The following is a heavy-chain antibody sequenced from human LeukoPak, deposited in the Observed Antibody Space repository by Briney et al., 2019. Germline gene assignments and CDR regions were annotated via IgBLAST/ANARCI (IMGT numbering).Heavy chain of an antibody. Sequence: SETLSLTCTVSGGSISSYYWSWIRQPPGKGLEWIGYIYYSGSTNYNPSLKSRVTISVDTSKNQFSLKLSSVTAADTAVYYCARDRGLYGGNSAYYYYYMDVWGKGTTVTVSS. D-gene: IGHD4-23*01. CDR1: GGSISSYY. CDR3: ARDRGLYGGNSAYYYYYMDV. V-gene: IGHV4-59*12. CDR2: IYYSGST. J-gene: IGHJ6*03.